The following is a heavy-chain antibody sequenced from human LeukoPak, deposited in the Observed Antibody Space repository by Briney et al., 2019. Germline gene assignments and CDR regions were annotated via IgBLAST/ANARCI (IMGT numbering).Heavy chain of an antibody. CDR2: INPNSGGT. V-gene: IGHV1-2*02. CDR3: ARGGYCSSTSCVDWFDP. Sequence: ASVKVSCKASGYTFTGYYMHWVRQAPGQGLEWMGWINPNSGGTNYAQKFQGRVTMTRDTSISTAYMELSRLRSDDTAVYYCARGGYCSSTSCVDWFDPWGQGTLVTVSP. CDR1: GYTFTGYY. D-gene: IGHD2-2*01. J-gene: IGHJ5*02.